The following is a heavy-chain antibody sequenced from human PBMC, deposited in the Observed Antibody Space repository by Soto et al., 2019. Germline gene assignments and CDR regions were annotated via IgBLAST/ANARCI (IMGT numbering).Heavy chain of an antibody. J-gene: IGHJ3*02. CDR1: GYPVTAYY. CDR2: INPATGAA. CDR3: ARGGGVGVAGSAAFDM. Sequence: QLHLVQSGAVVKKPGASVTVSCSASGYPVTAYYMHWVRQAPGRGLEWMGGINPATGAAKYTQTFQGRVTMTRDTSTGKVFKELSGLTSEDTAVFYCARGGGVGVAGSAAFDMWGQGTLVTVSS. D-gene: IGHD3-3*01. V-gene: IGHV1-2*02.